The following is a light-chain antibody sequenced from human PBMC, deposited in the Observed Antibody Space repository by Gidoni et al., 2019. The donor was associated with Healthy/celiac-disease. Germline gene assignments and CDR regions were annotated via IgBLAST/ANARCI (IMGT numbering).Light chain of an antibody. J-gene: IGKJ3*01. V-gene: IGKV1-39*01. CDR2: AAS. Sequence: DNQMTQSPSSLSASVGDRITISCRTSQTIGSSLNWYQQKPGKAPKVLIRAASSLQSGVPSRFSGSGSGTYFTLTISSLQPEDLGTYYCQQTYFAPPFTFXPXTKVEI. CDR3: QQTYFAPPFT. CDR1: QTIGSS.